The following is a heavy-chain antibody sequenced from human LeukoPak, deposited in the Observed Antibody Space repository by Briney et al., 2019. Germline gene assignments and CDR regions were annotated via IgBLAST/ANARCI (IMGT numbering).Heavy chain of an antibody. CDR3: ARSPLGIAPFDY. Sequence: GGSLRLSCAASGFTFSDHHMDWVRQAPGEGLEWVARIRNKANRYATEYAASVKGRFTISRDDSENSLYLQMDSLKTEDTAVYYCARSPLGIAPFDYWGQGTLVTVSS. CDR2: IRNKANRYAT. J-gene: IGHJ4*02. V-gene: IGHV3-72*01. CDR1: GFTFSDHH. D-gene: IGHD7-27*01.